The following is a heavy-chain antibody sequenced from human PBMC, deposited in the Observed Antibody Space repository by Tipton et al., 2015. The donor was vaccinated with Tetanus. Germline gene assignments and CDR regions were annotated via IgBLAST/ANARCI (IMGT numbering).Heavy chain of an antibody. D-gene: IGHD5-24*01. Sequence: SLRLSCEASGFTFKHHGMYWVRQAPGKGLERVALIWYDGSNQDYAHSVRGRFTISRDNSKSTLFLQMNSLRAEDTAVYYCARRTNSGHVYNPLDLWSQGTMVTVSS. CDR3: ARRTNSGHVYNPLDL. CDR1: GFTFKHHG. J-gene: IGHJ3*01. CDR2: IWYDGSNQ. V-gene: IGHV3-33*01.